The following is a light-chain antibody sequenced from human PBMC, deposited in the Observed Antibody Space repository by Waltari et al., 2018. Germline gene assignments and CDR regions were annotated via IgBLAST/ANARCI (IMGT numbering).Light chain of an antibody. V-gene: IGLV2-14*03. CDR2: DVS. Sequence: QSALTQPASVSGSPGQSITLSCTGTSSDVGGYTYVSWYQQHPGKAPKLMIYDVSNRPSGVSNRFSGSKSGNTASLTISGLQAEDEADYYCSSYTSSSTLGVVFGGGTKLTVL. CDR1: SSDVGGYTY. CDR3: SSYTSSSTLGVV. J-gene: IGLJ2*01.